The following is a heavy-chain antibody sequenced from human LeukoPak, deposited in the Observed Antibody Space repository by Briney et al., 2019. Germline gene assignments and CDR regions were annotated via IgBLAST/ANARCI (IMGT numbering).Heavy chain of an antibody. Sequence: GGSLRLSCAASGLNFRSYSMNWVRQAPGKGLEWVSYISSFSGTIDYADSVKGRFTISRDNAQNSLYLQMNSLRAEDTALYHCARDDIDGWFDPWGQGTLVTVSS. J-gene: IGHJ5*02. V-gene: IGHV3-48*01. CDR2: ISSFSGTI. CDR1: GLNFRSYS. D-gene: IGHD2-15*01. CDR3: ARDDIDGWFDP.